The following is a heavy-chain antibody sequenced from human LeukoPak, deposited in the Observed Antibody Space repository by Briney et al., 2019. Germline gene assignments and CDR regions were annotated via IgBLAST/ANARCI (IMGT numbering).Heavy chain of an antibody. CDR2: ISPDGSEK. J-gene: IGHJ4*02. CDR1: GFTFTTYW. V-gene: IGHV3-7*04. Sequence: GGSLRLSCAASGFTFTTYWMSWVSQAPGKGLEWVAKISPDGSEKYYVDSVKGRFTISRDNAKNSLDLQMGSLRADDTAVYYCARGGSSRFDQWGQGTLVTVSS. D-gene: IGHD6-13*01. CDR3: ARGGSSRFDQ.